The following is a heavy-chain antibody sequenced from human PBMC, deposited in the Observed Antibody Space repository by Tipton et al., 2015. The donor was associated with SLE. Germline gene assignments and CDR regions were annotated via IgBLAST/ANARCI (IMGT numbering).Heavy chain of an antibody. Sequence: TLSLTCAVYGGSFSDYYWSWIRQPPGKGLEWIGYIYYSGSTNYNPSLKSRVTISADTSKNQFSLKLSSVTAADKAVYYCARDPSANHYYMDGWGKGTTVNVSS. CDR3: ARDPSANHYYMDG. J-gene: IGHJ6*03. V-gene: IGHV4-59*01. CDR2: IYYSGST. CDR1: GGSFSDYY.